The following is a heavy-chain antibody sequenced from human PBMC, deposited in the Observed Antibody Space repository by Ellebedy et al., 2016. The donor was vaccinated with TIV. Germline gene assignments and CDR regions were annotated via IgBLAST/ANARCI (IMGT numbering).Heavy chain of an antibody. D-gene: IGHD6-19*01. CDR2: ISYDGNSK. CDR3: ARDLDKSSGWYGGAAY. J-gene: IGHJ4*02. Sequence: PSETLSLTCAASGFTFNSYAMHWVRQAPGKGLEWVAVISYDGNSKYYADSVKGRFTISRDNSMTTLYLEMKSLRAEDTAVYYCARDLDKSSGWYGGAAYWGQGTLVTVSS. V-gene: IGHV3-30-3*01. CDR1: GFTFNSYA.